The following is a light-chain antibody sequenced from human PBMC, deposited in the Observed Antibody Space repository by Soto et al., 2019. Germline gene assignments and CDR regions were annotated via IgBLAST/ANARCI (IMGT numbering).Light chain of an antibody. Sequence: EIVMTQSPSTLSVSPGERATLSCRASQSVSSNLAWYQQKPGQAPRLLIYGASTSATGIPARFSGSGSGTEFTLTISSLQSEDFAVYYCQQYNNWSLTFGQGTKVDIK. V-gene: IGKV3-15*01. J-gene: IGKJ1*01. CDR3: QQYNNWSLT. CDR2: GAS. CDR1: QSVSSN.